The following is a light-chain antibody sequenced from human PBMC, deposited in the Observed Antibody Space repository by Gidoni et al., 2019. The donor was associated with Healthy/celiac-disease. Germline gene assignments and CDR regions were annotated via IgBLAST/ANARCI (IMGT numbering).Light chain of an antibody. J-gene: IGKJ1*01. CDR3: QQYGSSPPTWT. CDR2: GAS. V-gene: IGKV3-20*01. CDR1: QSVSSSY. Sequence: ELVLTQSPGTMSLSPGERATLSCRASQSVSSSYLAWYQQKPGQAPRLLIYGASSRATGIPDRFSGSGSGTDFTLTISRLEPEDFAVYYCQQYGSSPPTWTFGHGTKVEIK.